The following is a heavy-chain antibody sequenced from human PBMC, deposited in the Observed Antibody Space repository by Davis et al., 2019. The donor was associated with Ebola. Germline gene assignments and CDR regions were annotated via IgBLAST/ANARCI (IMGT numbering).Heavy chain of an antibody. V-gene: IGHV4-59*11. CDR3: AERGGSV. CDR2: ISGSGRT. J-gene: IGHJ4*02. CDR1: DASISGHY. Sequence: PGGSLRLSCTVSDASISGHYWNWFRQPPGKGLEWIGFISGSGRTSYNPSLKSRVTISADTSKNQFSLNLSSVTAADTAMYYCAERGGSVWGQGNLVTVSS. D-gene: IGHD3-16*01.